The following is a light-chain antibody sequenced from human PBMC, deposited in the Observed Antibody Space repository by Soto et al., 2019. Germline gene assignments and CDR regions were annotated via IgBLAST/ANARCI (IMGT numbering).Light chain of an antibody. CDR2: GAS. Sequence: EIVMTQSPATLSVSPGERATLTCRASQSVSSDLAWYRQKPGQAPRLLIYGASIRATGIPARFSGSGSGTEFTLTISSLQSEDFAVYYCQQYNNWPPLTFGGGTKVDIK. V-gene: IGKV3-15*01. CDR1: QSVSSD. J-gene: IGKJ4*01. CDR3: QQYNNWPPLT.